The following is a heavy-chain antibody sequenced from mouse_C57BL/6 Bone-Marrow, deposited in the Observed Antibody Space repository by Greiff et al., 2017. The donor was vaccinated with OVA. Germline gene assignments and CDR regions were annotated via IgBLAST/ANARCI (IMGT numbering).Heavy chain of an antibody. CDR1: GFTFSSYG. J-gene: IGHJ3*01. D-gene: IGHD2-1*01. Sequence: EVKLMESGGDLVKPGGSLKLSCAASGFTFSSYGMSWVRQTPDKRLEWVATISSGGSYTYYPDSVKGRFTISRDNAKNTLYLQMSSLKSEDTAMYYCARRLYGNYEGFAYWGQGTLVTVSA. V-gene: IGHV5-6*02. CDR2: ISSGGSYT. CDR3: ARRLYGNYEGFAY.